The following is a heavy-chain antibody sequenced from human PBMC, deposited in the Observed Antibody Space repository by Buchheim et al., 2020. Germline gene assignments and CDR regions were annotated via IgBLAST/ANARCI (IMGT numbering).Heavy chain of an antibody. CDR3: ARGGGGWLQPRVDY. Sequence: QVQLQESGPGLVKPSETLSLTCTVSGGSVSSGSYYWSWIRQPPGKGLEWIGYIYYSGSTNYNPSLKSRVTISVDTSKNQFSLKLSSVTAADTAVYYCARGGGGWLQPRVDYWGQGTL. D-gene: IGHD5-24*01. CDR2: IYYSGST. V-gene: IGHV4-61*01. J-gene: IGHJ4*02. CDR1: GGSVSSGSYY.